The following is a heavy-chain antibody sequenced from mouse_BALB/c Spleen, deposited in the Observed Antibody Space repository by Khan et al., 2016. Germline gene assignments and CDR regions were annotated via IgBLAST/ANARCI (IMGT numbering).Heavy chain of an antibody. Sequence: QIQLVQSEAELVRPGTSVKMSCKAAGYRITDYWIGWVKQRPGHGLEWIGDIYPGGDYTKYNEKFKGKGTLTADTSSNTVYMQLSSLTSEDSAIDYCARKSYGGRFGAMDHWSQGTSVTVSS. V-gene: IGHV1-63*02. CDR1: GYRITDYW. CDR2: IYPGGDYT. CDR3: ARKSYGGRFGAMDH. J-gene: IGHJ4*01. D-gene: IGHD1-1*01.